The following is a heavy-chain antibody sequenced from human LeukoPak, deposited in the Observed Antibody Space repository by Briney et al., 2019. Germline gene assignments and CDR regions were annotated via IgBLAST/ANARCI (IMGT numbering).Heavy chain of an antibody. D-gene: IGHD5-24*01. CDR2: VSGSGGST. Sequence: RGSLRLSCAASGFTFSSYAMSWVRQAPGKGLEWVSAVSGSGGSTYYADSVKGRFTISRDNSKNTLYLQMNSLRAEDTAVYYCAKDKERIRRWLQFKAGFDYWGQGTLVTVSS. V-gene: IGHV3-23*01. CDR1: GFTFSSYA. CDR3: AKDKERIRRWLQFKAGFDY. J-gene: IGHJ4*02.